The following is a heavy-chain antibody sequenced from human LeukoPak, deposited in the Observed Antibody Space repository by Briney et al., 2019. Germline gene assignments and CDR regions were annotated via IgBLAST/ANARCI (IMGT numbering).Heavy chain of an antibody. V-gene: IGHV4-59*01. J-gene: IGHJ6*03. CDR2: IYYSGST. Sequence: SETLSLTCAVYIDSFSNYHWSWIRQPPGKGLEWIGYIYYSGSTNYNPSLKSRVTISVDTSKNQFSLKLSSVTAADTALYYCARDRKYYYHMDVWGKGTTVTVSS. CDR1: IDSFSNYH. D-gene: IGHD1-14*01. CDR3: ARDRKYYYHMDV.